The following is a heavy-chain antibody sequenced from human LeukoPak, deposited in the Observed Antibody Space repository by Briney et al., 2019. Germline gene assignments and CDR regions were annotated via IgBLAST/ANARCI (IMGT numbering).Heavy chain of an antibody. CDR3: ARGLPGGFDP. CDR2: INPNSGGT. Sequence: ASVKVSCKASGYTLTGYYMHWVRQAPGQGLEWMGRINPNSGGTNYAQKFQGRVTMTRDTSISTVYMELSRLRSDDTATYYCARGLPGGFDPWGQGSLVTVSS. J-gene: IGHJ5*02. D-gene: IGHD5-12*01. V-gene: IGHV1-2*02. CDR1: GYTLTGYY.